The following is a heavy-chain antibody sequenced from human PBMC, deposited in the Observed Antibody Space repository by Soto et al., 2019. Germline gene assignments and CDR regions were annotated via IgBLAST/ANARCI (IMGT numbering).Heavy chain of an antibody. D-gene: IGHD3-10*01. CDR3: ARDRAGSSNWFDP. CDR2: IIPIFGTA. CDR1: GGTFSSYA. V-gene: IGHV1-69*13. Sequence: SVKVSCKASGGTFSSYAISWVRQAPGQGLEWMGGIIPIFGTANYAQKFQGRVTITADESTSTAYMELSSLRSEDTAVYYCARDRAGSSNWFDPWGQGTLVTVSS. J-gene: IGHJ5*02.